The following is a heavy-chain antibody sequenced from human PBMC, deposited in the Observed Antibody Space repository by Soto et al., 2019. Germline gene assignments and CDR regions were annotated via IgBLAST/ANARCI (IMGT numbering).Heavy chain of an antibody. CDR3: ARPMYYFDTTGYSHVGAFDI. CDR2: ISSSSSYI. CDR1: GFTFSSYS. J-gene: IGHJ3*02. Sequence: GVLRLSCAASGFTFSSYSMNWVRQAPGKGLEWVSSISSSSSYIYYADSVKGRFTISRDNAKNSLYLQMNSLRAEDTAVYYCARPMYYFDTTGYSHVGAFDIWGQGTVVTVSS. D-gene: IGHD3-22*01. V-gene: IGHV3-21*01.